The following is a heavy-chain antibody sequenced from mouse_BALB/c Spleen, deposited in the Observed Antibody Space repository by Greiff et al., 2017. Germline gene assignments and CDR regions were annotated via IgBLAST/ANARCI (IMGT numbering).Heavy chain of an antibody. Sequence: DVKLVESGGGLVKPGGSLKLSCAASGFTFSSYTMSWVRQTPEKRLEWVATISSGGSYTYYPDSVKGRFTISRDNAKNTLYLQMSSLKSEDTAMYYCTSNWDEGLFDYWGQGTTLTVSS. CDR2: ISSGGSYT. CDR3: TSNWDEGLFDY. D-gene: IGHD4-1*02. J-gene: IGHJ2*01. CDR1: GFTFSSYT. V-gene: IGHV5-6-4*01.